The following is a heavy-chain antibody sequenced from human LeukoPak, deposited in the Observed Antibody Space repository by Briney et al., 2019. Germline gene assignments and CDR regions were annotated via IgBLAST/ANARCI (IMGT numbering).Heavy chain of an antibody. V-gene: IGHV4-34*01. CDR3: ARATTVVTQFLDY. D-gene: IGHD4-23*01. Sequence: SETLSLTCAVYGGSFRGYYWSWIRQPPGKGLEWIGEINHSESTNYNPSLKSRVTISVDTSKNQFSLKLSSVTAADTAVYYCARATTVVTQFLDYWGQGTLVTVSS. CDR1: GGSFRGYY. J-gene: IGHJ4*02. CDR2: INHSEST.